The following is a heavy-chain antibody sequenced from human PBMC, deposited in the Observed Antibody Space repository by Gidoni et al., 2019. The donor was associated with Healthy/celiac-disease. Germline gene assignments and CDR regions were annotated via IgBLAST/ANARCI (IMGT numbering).Heavy chain of an antibody. Sequence: EVQLLESGGGLVQPGGSLRLSCAASGFTFSSYAMSWVRQAPGKGLEWVSAISGSGGSTYYADSVKGRFTISRDKSKNTLYLQMNSLRAEDTAVYYCAKDSNPDIVVVPAAIFWPFDYWGQGTLVTVSS. CDR1: GFTFSSYA. CDR2: ISGSGGST. D-gene: IGHD2-2*01. CDR3: AKDSNPDIVVVPAAIFWPFDY. J-gene: IGHJ4*02. V-gene: IGHV3-23*01.